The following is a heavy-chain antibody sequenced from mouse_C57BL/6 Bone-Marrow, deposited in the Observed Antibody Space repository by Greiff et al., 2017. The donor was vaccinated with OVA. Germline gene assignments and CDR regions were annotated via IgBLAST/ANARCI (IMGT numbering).Heavy chain of an antibody. D-gene: IGHD1-1*01. Sequence: VQLQQSGPGLVKPSQSLSLTCSVTGYSITSGYYWNWIRQFPGNKLEWMGYISYDGSNNYNPSLKNRISITRDTSKNQFFLKLNSVTTEDTATYYCARDRGLLRPFAYWGQGTLVTVSA. V-gene: IGHV3-6*01. CDR2: ISYDGSN. J-gene: IGHJ3*01. CDR1: GYSITSGYY. CDR3: ARDRGLLRPFAY.